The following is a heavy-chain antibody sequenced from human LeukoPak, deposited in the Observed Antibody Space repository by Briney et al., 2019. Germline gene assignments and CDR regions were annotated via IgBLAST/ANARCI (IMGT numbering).Heavy chain of an antibody. CDR2: IILIFGTA. V-gene: IGHV1-69*05. CDR3: ARVADYYYYYMDV. J-gene: IGHJ6*03. Sequence: SVKVSCKASGGTFSSYAISWVRQAPGQGLEWMGGIILIFGTANYAQKFQGRVTITTDESTSTAYMELSSLRSEDTAVYYCARVADYYYYYMDVWGKGTTVTVSS. CDR1: GGTFSSYA.